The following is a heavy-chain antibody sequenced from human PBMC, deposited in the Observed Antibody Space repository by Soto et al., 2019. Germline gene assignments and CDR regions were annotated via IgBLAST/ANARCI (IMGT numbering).Heavy chain of an antibody. Sequence: WVRQAPGQGLEWMGWTSSNSVNTKYAQKFQGRVTMTTDTSTSTAYLQLTSLISGDTAVYYCARDLSFQLLLDYWGQGTLVTVSS. D-gene: IGHD2-2*01. CDR2: TSSNSVNT. CDR3: ARDLSFQLLLDY. J-gene: IGHJ4*02. V-gene: IGHV1-18*01.